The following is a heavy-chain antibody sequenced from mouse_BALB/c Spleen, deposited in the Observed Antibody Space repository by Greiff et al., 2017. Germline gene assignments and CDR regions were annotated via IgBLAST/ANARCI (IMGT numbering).Heavy chain of an antibody. J-gene: IGHJ1*01. CDR2: INSNGGST. V-gene: IGHV5-6-3*01. CDR3: ARDVYGSSPYWYFDV. D-gene: IGHD1-1*01. Sequence: EVQGVESGGGLVQPGGSLKLSCAASGFTFSSYGMSWVRQTPDKRLELVATINSNGGSTYYPDSVKGRFTISRDNAKNTLYLQMSSLKSEDTAMYYCARDVYGSSPYWYFDVWGAGTTVTVSS. CDR1: GFTFSSYG.